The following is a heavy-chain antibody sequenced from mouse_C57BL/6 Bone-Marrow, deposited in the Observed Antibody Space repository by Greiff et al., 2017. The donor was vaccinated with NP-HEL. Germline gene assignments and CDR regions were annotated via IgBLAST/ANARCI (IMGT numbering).Heavy chain of an antibody. CDR3: ARVTMVTTRDYYFDY. CDR1: GYTFTDYY. CDR2: INPNNGGT. Sequence: VQLQHSGPELVKPGASVKISCKASGYTFTDYYMNWVQQSHGKSLEWIGYINPNNGGTSYNQKFKGKATLTVDNSSSTAYMELRSLTSEDSAVYYCARVTMVTTRDYYFDYWGQGTTLTVSS. V-gene: IGHV1-26*01. D-gene: IGHD2-2*01. J-gene: IGHJ2*01.